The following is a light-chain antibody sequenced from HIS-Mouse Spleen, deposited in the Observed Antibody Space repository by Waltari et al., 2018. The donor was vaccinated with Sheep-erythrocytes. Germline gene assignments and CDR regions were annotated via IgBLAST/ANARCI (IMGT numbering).Light chain of an antibody. CDR2: AAS. CDR3: QQYGSSLRT. Sequence: DIQMTQSPSSLSASVGDRVTITCRASQRLSSYLNWYQQKPGKAPKLLIYAASSLQSGVPSRFSGSGSGTDFTLTISRLEPEDFAVYYCQQYGSSLRTFGQGTKVEIK. CDR1: QRLSSY. V-gene: IGKV1-39*01. J-gene: IGKJ1*01.